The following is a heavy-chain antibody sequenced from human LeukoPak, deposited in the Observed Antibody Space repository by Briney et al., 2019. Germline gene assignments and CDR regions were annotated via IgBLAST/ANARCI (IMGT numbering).Heavy chain of an antibody. CDR3: ARGPYYFDY. V-gene: IGHV3-21*01. CDR1: GFTFSTYR. CDR2: ISSSSSYI. Sequence: GGSLRLSCVGTGFTFSTYRMNWVRQAPGKGLEWVSSISSSSSYIYYADSVKGRFTVSRDNAKNSLYLQMNSLRDEDTAVYYCARGPYYFDYWGQGTLVTVSS. J-gene: IGHJ4*02.